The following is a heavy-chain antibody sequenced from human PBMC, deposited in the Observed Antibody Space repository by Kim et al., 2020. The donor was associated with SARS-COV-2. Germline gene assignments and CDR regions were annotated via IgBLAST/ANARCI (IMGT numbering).Heavy chain of an antibody. CDR1: GGSMRNYL. J-gene: IGHJ6*03. V-gene: IGHV4-59*08. CDR2: VSKSGNT. D-gene: IGHD4-17*01. Sequence: SETLSLTCTVSGGSMRNYLWTWIRQSPGEGLEWIADVSKSGNTNYNPSLKSRLTILIDTSKSQISLQLSSVTAADTAAYYCARRKTTVTPGASYYYMDV. CDR3: ARRKTTVTPGASYYYMDV.